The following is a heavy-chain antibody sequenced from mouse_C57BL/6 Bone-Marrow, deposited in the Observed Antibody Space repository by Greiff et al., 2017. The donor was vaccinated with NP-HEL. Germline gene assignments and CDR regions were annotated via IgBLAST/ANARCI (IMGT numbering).Heavy chain of an antibody. V-gene: IGHV1-55*01. CDR3: ARESLLRAWFAY. CDR2: IYPGSGST. J-gene: IGHJ3*01. CDR1: GYTFTSYW. D-gene: IGHD2-12*01. Sequence: QVQLQQPGAELVKPGASVKMSCKASGYTFTSYWITWVKQRPGQGLEWIGDIYPGSGSTNYNEKFKSKATVTVDTSSSTAYMQLSSLTSEDSAVYYCARESLLRAWFAYWGQGTLVTVSA.